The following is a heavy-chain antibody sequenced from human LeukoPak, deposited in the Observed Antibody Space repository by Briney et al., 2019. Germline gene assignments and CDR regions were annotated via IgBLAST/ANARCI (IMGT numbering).Heavy chain of an antibody. CDR3: ARDRGGYSSGWYHAHWFDP. D-gene: IGHD6-19*01. V-gene: IGHV3-21*01. CDR2: ISSSSSYI. J-gene: IGHJ5*02. CDR1: GFTFSSYS. Sequence: GGSLRLSCAASGFTFSSYSMNWVRQAPGKGLEWVSSISSSSSYIYYADSVKGGFTISKDNAKNSPYLRMNSLRAEDTAVYYCARDRGGYSSGWYHAHWFDPWGQGTLVTVSS.